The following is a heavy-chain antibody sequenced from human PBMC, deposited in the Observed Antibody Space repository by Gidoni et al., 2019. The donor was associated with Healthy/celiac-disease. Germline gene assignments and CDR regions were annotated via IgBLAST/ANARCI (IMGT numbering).Heavy chain of an antibody. CDR3: ARGLAVAAYFDY. CDR1: RFTFSSYG. D-gene: IGHD6-19*01. CDR2: ISYDGSNK. Sequence: VQLVDSGGAVVQPARSLRLSCAPSRFTFSSYGMHWVRQAPGKGLAWVAVISYDGSNKYYADSVKGRFTISRDNSKNTLYLQMNSLRAEDTAVYYCARGLAVAAYFDYWGQGTLVTVSS. J-gene: IGHJ4*02. V-gene: IGHV3-30*03.